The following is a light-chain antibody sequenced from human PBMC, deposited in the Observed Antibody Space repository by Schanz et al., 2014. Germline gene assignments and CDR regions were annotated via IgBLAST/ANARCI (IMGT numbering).Light chain of an antibody. CDR1: QSVSSN. V-gene: IGKV3-20*01. Sequence: IVLTQSPATLSVSPGERATLSCRASQSVSSNLAWYQQKPGQAPRLLIYDASTRATGIPDRFSGSGSGTDFTLTISRLEPEDFAVYYCQQYGSSPLYTFGQGTKLEIK. J-gene: IGKJ2*01. CDR2: DAS. CDR3: QQYGSSPLYT.